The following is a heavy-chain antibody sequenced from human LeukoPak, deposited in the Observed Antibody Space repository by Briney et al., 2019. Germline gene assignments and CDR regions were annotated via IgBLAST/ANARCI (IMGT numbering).Heavy chain of an antibody. J-gene: IGHJ4*02. Sequence: PSETLSLTCTVSGGSISSYYWSWIRQPPGKGLEWLGYIYYSGSTNYNPSLKSRVTISVDTSKNQFSLKLSSVTAADTAVYYCARVYYDSSGYYYFDYWGQGTLVTVSS. CDR2: IYYSGST. D-gene: IGHD3-22*01. CDR1: GGSISSYY. V-gene: IGHV4-59*08. CDR3: ARVYYDSSGYYYFDY.